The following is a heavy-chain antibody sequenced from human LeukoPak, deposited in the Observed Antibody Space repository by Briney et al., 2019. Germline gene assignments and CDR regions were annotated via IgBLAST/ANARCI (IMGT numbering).Heavy chain of an antibody. CDR3: ARENTDDAFDI. CDR1: GFTFSSYE. J-gene: IGHJ3*02. D-gene: IGHD2-8*02. Sequence: PGGSLRRSCAASGFTFSSYEMNWVRQAPGKGLEWISYINSGGTIYYADSVKGRFTISRDNAKNSLYLQMNSLRAEDTSVYYCARENTDDAFDIWGQGTMVIVSS. CDR2: INSGGTI. V-gene: IGHV3-48*03.